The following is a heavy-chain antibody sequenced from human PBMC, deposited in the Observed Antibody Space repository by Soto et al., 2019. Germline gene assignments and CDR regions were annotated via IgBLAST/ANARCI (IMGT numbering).Heavy chain of an antibody. CDR1: GGSFSAYR. J-gene: IGHJ6*02. V-gene: IGHV4-34*01. Sequence: SETLSLTCAVYGGSFSAYRWRWIRQPPGKGLEWIGEINHSGSTKYNPSLKSRVTISVDTSKNQFSLKLSSVTAADTAVYYCARGMGAENTFYYYFGMDVWGQGTTVTVSS. CDR3: ARGMGAENTFYYYFGMDV. D-gene: IGHD3-16*01. CDR2: INHSGST.